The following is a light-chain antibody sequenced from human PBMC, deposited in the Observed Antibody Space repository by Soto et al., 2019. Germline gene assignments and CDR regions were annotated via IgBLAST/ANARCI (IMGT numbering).Light chain of an antibody. J-gene: IGKJ3*01. CDR2: GAS. V-gene: IGKV3-15*01. CDR3: QQYSNWPFT. CDR1: QSVSSS. Sequence: EIVMTQSPATLSVSPGERATLSCRASQSVSSSFTWYQQKPGQSPRLLIYGASTRATGIPARISGSGSGTEFTLTISSLQSEDFAVYYCQQYSNWPFTFGPGTKVEIK.